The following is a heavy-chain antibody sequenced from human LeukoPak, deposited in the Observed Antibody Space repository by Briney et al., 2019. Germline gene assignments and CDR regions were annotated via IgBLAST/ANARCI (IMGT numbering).Heavy chain of an antibody. Sequence: GASVKVSCKASGYTFTGYYMHWVRQAPGQGLEWMGWINPNSGGTNNAQKYQGRVTMTRDTSISTAYMELSRLTSDDTAVYYCARGWGERDYFDYWGQGNLVTVSS. CDR1: GYTFTGYY. CDR2: INPNSGGT. D-gene: IGHD3-16*01. J-gene: IGHJ4*02. V-gene: IGHV1-2*02. CDR3: ARGWGERDYFDY.